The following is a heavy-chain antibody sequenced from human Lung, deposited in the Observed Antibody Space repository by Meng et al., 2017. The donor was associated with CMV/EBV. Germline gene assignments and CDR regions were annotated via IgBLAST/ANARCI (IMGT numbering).Heavy chain of an antibody. CDR1: GYSISSGYY. Sequence: SCTVSGYSISSGYYWGWIRQPPGKGLEWIGSIYHSGSTYYNPSLKSRVTISVDTSKNQFSLKLSSVTAADTAVYYCAREGGLVLRFLEWLPNNDAFDIXGQGXMVTVSS. CDR3: AREGGLVLRFLEWLPNNDAFDI. J-gene: IGHJ3*02. D-gene: IGHD3-3*01. V-gene: IGHV4-38-2*02. CDR2: IYHSGST.